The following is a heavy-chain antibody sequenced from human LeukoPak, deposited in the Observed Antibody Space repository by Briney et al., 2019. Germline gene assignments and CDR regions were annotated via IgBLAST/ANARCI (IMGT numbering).Heavy chain of an antibody. Sequence: GGSLRLSCAASGFTFSSYEMNWVGQAPGKGLVWVSYISSSGSTIYYADSVKGRFTISRDNAKNSLYLQMNSLRAEDTAVYYCAREGVYDSWDYWGQGTLVTVSS. D-gene: IGHD3-3*01. J-gene: IGHJ4*02. CDR3: AREGVYDSWDY. CDR2: ISSSGSTI. CDR1: GFTFSSYE. V-gene: IGHV3-48*03.